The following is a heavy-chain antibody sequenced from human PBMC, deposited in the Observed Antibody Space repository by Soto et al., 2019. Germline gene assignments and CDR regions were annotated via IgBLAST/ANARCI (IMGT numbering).Heavy chain of an antibody. CDR1: GFTFSSYA. CDR2: ISYDGSNK. J-gene: IGHJ4*02. V-gene: IGHV3-30-3*01. D-gene: IGHD4-17*01. Sequence: GGSLRLSCAASGFTFSSYAMHWVRQAPGKGLEWVAVISYDGSNKYYADSVKGRFTISRDNSKNTLYLQMNSLRAEDTAVYYCARGDYDLFDYWGQGTLVTVSS. CDR3: ARGDYDLFDY.